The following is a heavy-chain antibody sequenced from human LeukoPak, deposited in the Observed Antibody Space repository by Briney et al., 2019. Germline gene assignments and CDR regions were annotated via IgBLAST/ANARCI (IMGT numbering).Heavy chain of an antibody. Sequence: GGSLRLSCAASGFIFNTYDMNWVRQAPGKGLEWVSFISASSSYKYYVDSVKGRFTISRDNAKNSLYLQMNSLRAEDTAVYYCAKEGPRYSGYAVWCYMDVWGKGTTVTVSS. CDR3: AKEGPRYSGYAVWCYMDV. J-gene: IGHJ6*03. CDR1: GFIFNTYD. CDR2: ISASSSYK. D-gene: IGHD5-12*01. V-gene: IGHV3-21*01.